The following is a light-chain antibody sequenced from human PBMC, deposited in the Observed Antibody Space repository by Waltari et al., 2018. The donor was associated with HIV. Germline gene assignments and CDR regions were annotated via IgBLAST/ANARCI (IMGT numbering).Light chain of an antibody. V-gene: IGLV3-1*01. CDR3: QAWDSSTDVV. CDR1: KLGDQY. Sequence: SYELTQPPSVSVSPGPTARIPCSGDKLGDQYACWSQQKPGQSPVLVIYQDSKRPSGIPERFSGSNSGNTATLTISGTQAMDEADYYCQAWDSSTDVVFGGGTKLTVL. J-gene: IGLJ2*01. CDR2: QDS.